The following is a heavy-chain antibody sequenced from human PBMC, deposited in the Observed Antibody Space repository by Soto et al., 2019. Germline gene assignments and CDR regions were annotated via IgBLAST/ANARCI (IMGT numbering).Heavy chain of an antibody. CDR1: GYTFTSYG. CDR3: ARVLDYYDNSGLAF. D-gene: IGHD3-22*01. Sequence: QVRLEQSGPEVKKTGASVKVSCKASGYTFTSYGISWVRQAPGQGLEWMGWINIYSGDANYAQSFQDRVTMTRDTSTNTVYMEMRTLRSDDTAVYYCARVLDYYDNSGLAFWGQGTLVTVSS. V-gene: IGHV1-18*01. CDR2: INIYSGDA. J-gene: IGHJ4*02.